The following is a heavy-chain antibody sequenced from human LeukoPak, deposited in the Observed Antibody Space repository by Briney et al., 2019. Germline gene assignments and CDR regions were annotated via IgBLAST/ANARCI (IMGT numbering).Heavy chain of an antibody. CDR1: GYTFTGYY. CDR2: INPNSGGT. CDR3: ARDFPLTGLYDY. J-gene: IGHJ4*02. V-gene: IGHV1-2*02. D-gene: IGHD3-9*01. Sequence: ASVKVSCKASGYTFTGYYMHWVRQAPGQGLEWMGWINPNSGGTNYAQKFQGRVTMTRDTSISTAYMELSRLRSDATAVYYCARDFPLTGLYDYWGQGNLVTVSS.